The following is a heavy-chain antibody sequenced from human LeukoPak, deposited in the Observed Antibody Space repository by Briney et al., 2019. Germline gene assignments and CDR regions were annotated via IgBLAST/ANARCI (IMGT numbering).Heavy chain of an antibody. CDR1: GGSISGYY. D-gene: IGHD4-17*01. CDR3: ARGGYGDYGAHDY. Sequence: SETLSLTCSVSGGSISGYYWTWIRQPAEKGLERIGRIYTSGSTNYNPSLKSRVTMSVDTSKNQFSLKLSSVTAADTAVYYCARGGYGDYGAHDYWGQGTLVTVSS. CDR2: IYTSGST. J-gene: IGHJ4*02. V-gene: IGHV4-4*07.